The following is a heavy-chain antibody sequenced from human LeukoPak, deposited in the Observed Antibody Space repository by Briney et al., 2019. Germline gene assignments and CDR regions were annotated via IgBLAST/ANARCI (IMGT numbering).Heavy chain of an antibody. CDR2: IYYSGST. D-gene: IGHD3-16*02. CDR1: GGSISSSSYY. J-gene: IGHJ4*02. Sequence: PSETLSLTCTVSGGSISSSSYYWGWIRQPPGKGLEWIGSIYYSGSTYYNPSLKSRVTISVDTSKNQLSLKLSSVTAADTAVYYCLSLGELSFRDYFDYWGQGTLVTVSS. V-gene: IGHV4-39*01. CDR3: LSLGELSFRDYFDY.